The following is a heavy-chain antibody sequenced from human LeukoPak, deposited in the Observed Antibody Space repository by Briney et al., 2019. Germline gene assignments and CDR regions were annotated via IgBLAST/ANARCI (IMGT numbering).Heavy chain of an antibody. D-gene: IGHD6-19*01. J-gene: IGHJ6*02. CDR3: ARVNGIAVAGIPPSGMDV. CDR1: GYTFTGXX. CDR2: XXXNSGGX. Sequence: GASVKVSCKAXGYTFTGXXXXXXXQAPGQRXXXXXXXXXNSGGXNYAQKFQGXXXXXXXTSISTAYMEVSRLRSDDTAVYYCARVNGIAVAGIPPSGMDVWGQGTTVTVSS. V-gene: IGHV1-2*02.